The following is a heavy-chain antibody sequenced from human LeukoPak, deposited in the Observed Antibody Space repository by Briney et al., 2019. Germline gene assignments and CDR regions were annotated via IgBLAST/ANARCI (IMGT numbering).Heavy chain of an antibody. CDR2: ISNNGGYT. V-gene: IGHV3-23*01. D-gene: IGHD3-3*01. CDR1: GFTFSSSA. J-gene: IGHJ4*02. Sequence: GGSLRLSCAASGFTFSSSAMSWVRQAPGKGLEWVSAISNNGGYTYYADSVQGRFTISRDNSKSTLCLQMNSLRAEDTAVYYCARGVSYDFWSPFDYWGQGTLVTVSS. CDR3: ARGVSYDFWSPFDY.